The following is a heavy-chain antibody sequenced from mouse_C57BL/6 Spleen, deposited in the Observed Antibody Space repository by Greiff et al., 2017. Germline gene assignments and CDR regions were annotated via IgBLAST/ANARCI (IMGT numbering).Heavy chain of an antibody. CDR3: ASSPYHYDGSSYWYFDV. D-gene: IGHD1-1*01. Sequence: VQLQQSGAELMKPGASVKLSCKATGYTFTGYWIEWVKQRPGHGLEWIGEILPGSGSTNYNEKFKGKATFTADTSSNTAYMQRSSLTTEDSAIYYCASSPYHYDGSSYWYFDVWGTGTTVTVSS. CDR1: GYTFTGYW. V-gene: IGHV1-9*01. CDR2: ILPGSGST. J-gene: IGHJ1*03.